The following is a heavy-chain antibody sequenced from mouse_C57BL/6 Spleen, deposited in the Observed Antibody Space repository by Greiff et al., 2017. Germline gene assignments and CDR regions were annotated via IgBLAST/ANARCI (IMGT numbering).Heavy chain of an antibody. J-gene: IGHJ4*01. D-gene: IGHD2-4*01. Sequence: EVQLLESGGDLVKPGGSLKLSCAASGFTFSSYGMSWVRQTPDQRLEWVATISSSSSYTNYPDSVKGRFTISRDNAKNTLYLQVSRLKSEDTAMYYCARPLYDYDGGAMDYWGQGTPVTVSS. CDR1: GFTFSSYG. CDR2: ISSSSSYT. CDR3: ARPLYDYDGGAMDY. V-gene: IGHV5-6*01.